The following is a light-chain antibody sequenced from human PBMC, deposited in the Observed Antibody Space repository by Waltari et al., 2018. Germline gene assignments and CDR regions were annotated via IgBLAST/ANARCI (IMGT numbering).Light chain of an antibody. V-gene: IGLV2-14*03. J-gene: IGLJ2*01. CDR3: SSYISSSTLEL. CDR2: DVS. CDR1: SSDVVTYNY. Sequence: QSALTQPASVSGSPGQSITIPCPGTSSDVVTYNYVSWYQQHPGKAPKLMIFDVSIRPSGVSNRFSGSKSGNTASLTISGLQAEDEADYYCSSYISSSTLELFGGGTSLTVL.